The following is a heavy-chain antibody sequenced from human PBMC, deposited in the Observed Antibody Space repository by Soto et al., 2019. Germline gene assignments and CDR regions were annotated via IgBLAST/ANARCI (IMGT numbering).Heavy chain of an antibody. CDR1: GFTVSRNY. Sequence: EVQLVESGGGLIQPGGSLRLSCAASGFTVSRNYMTWVRRAPGKGLEWVSVIYGGGNTYYADSVKGRFTISSDNSKNTLYIQMNSLRAEDTAVYYCASSEKGGTVCCPFDYWGQGDLVTVSS. J-gene: IGHJ4*02. CDR2: IYGGGNT. V-gene: IGHV3-53*01. D-gene: IGHD2-15*01. CDR3: ASSEKGGTVCCPFDY.